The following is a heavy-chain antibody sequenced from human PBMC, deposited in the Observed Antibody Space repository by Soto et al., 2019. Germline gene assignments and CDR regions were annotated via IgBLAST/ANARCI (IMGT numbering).Heavy chain of an antibody. V-gene: IGHV4-30-4*01. Sequence: SETLSLTCSVSSASVSSTHYYWSWIRQPPGKGLEWIGHIYYSGRTYYNPSLKSRLTISVDTSKNQFSLKLSSVGAADTAVYFCAGDRSNSPDYFDYWGQGTLVTVSS. J-gene: IGHJ4*02. CDR2: IYYSGRT. D-gene: IGHD6-6*01. CDR3: AGDRSNSPDYFDY. CDR1: SASVSSTHYY.